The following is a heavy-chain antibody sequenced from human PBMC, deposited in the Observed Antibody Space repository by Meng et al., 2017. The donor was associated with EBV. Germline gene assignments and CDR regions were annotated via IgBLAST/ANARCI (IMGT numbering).Heavy chain of an antibody. Sequence: QVPGVQYVAVVKQPGTSVEVSCRTAGGTPRSFAISWVHQAPGQGLEWMGGIIPLFHTTNYAQKFQGRLHIIADESSATTYMELSSLRSEDTAIYYCASAEHYGDYVFEYWGQGTLVTVSS. J-gene: IGHJ4*02. CDR2: IIPLFHTT. CDR1: GGTPRSFA. V-gene: IGHV1-69*01. CDR3: ASAEHYGDYVFEY. D-gene: IGHD4-17*01.